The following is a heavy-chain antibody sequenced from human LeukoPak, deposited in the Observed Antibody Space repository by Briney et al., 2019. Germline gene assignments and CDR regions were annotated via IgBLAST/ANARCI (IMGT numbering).Heavy chain of an antibody. CDR1: DGSISSSSYY. CDR3: ARDHFAVAGTLDY. CDR2: IYYSGST. V-gene: IGHV4-39*07. Sequence: PSETLSLTCTVSDGSISSSSYYWGWIRQPPGKGLEWIGNIYYSGSTYYNPSLKSRVTISVDTSKNQFSLKLSSVTAADTAVYYCARDHFAVAGTLDYWGQGTLVTVSS. D-gene: IGHD6-19*01. J-gene: IGHJ4*02.